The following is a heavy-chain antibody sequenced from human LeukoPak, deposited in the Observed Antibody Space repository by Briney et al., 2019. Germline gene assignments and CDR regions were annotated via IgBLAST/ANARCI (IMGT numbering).Heavy chain of an antibody. J-gene: IGHJ4*02. Sequence: QAGGSLRLSCEASGFTFSSYAMSWVRQAPGKGLEWVSHISDTVRDTWYANSVKGRFIISRDNSRDTVYLQMSSLRPEDTALYFCAKDNYGGIFASWGQGTLVTVSS. D-gene: IGHD4-17*01. V-gene: IGHV3-23*01. CDR1: GFTFSSYA. CDR3: AKDNYGGIFAS. CDR2: ISDTVRDT.